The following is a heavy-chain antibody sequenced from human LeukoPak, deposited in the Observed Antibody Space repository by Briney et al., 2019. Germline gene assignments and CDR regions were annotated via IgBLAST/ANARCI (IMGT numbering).Heavy chain of an antibody. V-gene: IGHV3-30*12. CDR1: GFTFTTYG. Sequence: PGRSLRLSCAASGFTFTTYGFHWVRQAPGKGLEWVALMTYDGSKQYYADSVQARFTIPRDNSKRTADLQMNSLRADDRAMYYCVRDASLGAFDIWGQGTMVTVSS. J-gene: IGHJ3*02. D-gene: IGHD3-16*01. CDR2: MTYDGSKQ. CDR3: VRDASLGAFDI.